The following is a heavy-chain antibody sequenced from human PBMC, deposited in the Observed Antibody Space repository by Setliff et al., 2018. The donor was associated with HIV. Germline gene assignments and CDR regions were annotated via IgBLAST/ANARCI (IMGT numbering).Heavy chain of an antibody. CDR3: GRDEHGFNSNWYGVD. D-gene: IGHD6-13*01. J-gene: IGHJ4*02. CDR2: IYTSGST. CDR1: GGSISSGSYY. V-gene: IGHV4-61*02. Sequence: PSETLSLTCTVSGGSISSGSYYWNWIRQPAGKGLEWIGRIYTSGSTNYNPSLKSRVTISVDTSKNQFSLKLSSVTVADTALYYCGRDEHGFNSNWYGVDWGQGTLVTVSS.